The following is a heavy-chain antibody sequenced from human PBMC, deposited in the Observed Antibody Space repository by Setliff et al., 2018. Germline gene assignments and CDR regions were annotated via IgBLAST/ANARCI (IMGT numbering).Heavy chain of an antibody. Sequence: SLKISCAASGLTFSSYVLTWVRQAPGKGLEWVSSISGSSVITYYADSVKGRFTISRDNSKNTLYLQMNSLRAEDTAVYYCATTKGTGWYFPFDYWGQGTLVTVSS. CDR2: ISGSSVIT. J-gene: IGHJ4*02. CDR1: GLTFSSYV. CDR3: ATTKGTGWYFPFDY. D-gene: IGHD6-19*01. V-gene: IGHV3-23*01.